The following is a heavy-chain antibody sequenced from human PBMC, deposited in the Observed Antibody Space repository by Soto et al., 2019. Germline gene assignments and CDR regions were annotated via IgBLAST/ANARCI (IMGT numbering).Heavy chain of an antibody. V-gene: IGHV4-34*01. J-gene: IGHJ4*02. CDR1: GGSFSGYY. CDR3: ASREMVYCSSTSCPRTYYFDY. D-gene: IGHD2-2*01. Sequence: SETLSLTCAVYGGSFSGYYWSWIRQPPGKGLEWIGEINHSGSTNYNPSLKSRVTISVDTSKNQFSLKLSSVTAADTAVYYCASREMVYCSSTSCPRTYYFDYWGQGTLVTVSS. CDR2: INHSGST.